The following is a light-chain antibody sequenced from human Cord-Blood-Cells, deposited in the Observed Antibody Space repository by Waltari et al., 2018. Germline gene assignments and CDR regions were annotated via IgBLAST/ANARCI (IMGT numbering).Light chain of an antibody. Sequence: QAALTQPASVSGYPGQSITIACTGTSSDVGSYNLVSWYQQHPGKAPKLMIYEGSKRPSGVSNRFSGSKSGNTASLTISGLQAEDEADYYCCSYAGSSTSVFGGGTKLTVL. J-gene: IGLJ3*02. CDR1: SSDVGSYNL. CDR3: CSYAGSSTSV. CDR2: EGS. V-gene: IGLV2-23*01.